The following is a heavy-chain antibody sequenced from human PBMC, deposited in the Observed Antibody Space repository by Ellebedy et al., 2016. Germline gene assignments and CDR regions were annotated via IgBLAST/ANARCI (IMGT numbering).Heavy chain of an antibody. J-gene: IGHJ4*02. Sequence: GESLKISCAASGFTFSSYAMSWVRQAPGKGLEWVSAISGSGGSTYYADSVKGRFTISRDNSKNSLYLQMNSLRAEDTALYYCAKDRGILLTRGWDALDYWGQGTLVTVSS. CDR3: AKDRGILLTRGWDALDY. D-gene: IGHD6-19*01. CDR1: GFTFSSYA. CDR2: ISGSGGST. V-gene: IGHV3-23*01.